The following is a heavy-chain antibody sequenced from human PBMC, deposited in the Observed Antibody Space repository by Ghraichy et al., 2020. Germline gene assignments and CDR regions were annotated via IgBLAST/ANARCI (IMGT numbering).Heavy chain of an antibody. Sequence: LSLTCAASGFTFSSYAMSWVRQAPGKGLEWVSAISGSGGSTYYADSVKGRFTISRDNSKNTLYLQMNSLRAEDTAVYYCANAVVVTAIQHWYFDLWGRGTLVTVSS. J-gene: IGHJ2*01. D-gene: IGHD2-21*02. CDR3: ANAVVVTAIQHWYFDL. V-gene: IGHV3-23*01. CDR1: GFTFSSYA. CDR2: ISGSGGST.